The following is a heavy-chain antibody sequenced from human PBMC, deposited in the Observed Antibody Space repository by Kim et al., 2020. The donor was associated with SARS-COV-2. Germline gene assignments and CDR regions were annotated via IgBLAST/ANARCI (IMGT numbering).Heavy chain of an antibody. Sequence: GGSLRLSCVVSGFTSNNYAMSWVRQAPGKGLEWISAITKYDGSTYYANSVKGRFTISRDISSNSVFLQMNSLRAEDTAFYYCAKDHRVSRPYNFDDWG. CDR1: GFTSNNYA. CDR2: ITKYDGST. D-gene: IGHD3-10*01. J-gene: IGHJ4*01. V-gene: IGHV3-23*01. CDR3: AKDHRVSRPYNFDD.